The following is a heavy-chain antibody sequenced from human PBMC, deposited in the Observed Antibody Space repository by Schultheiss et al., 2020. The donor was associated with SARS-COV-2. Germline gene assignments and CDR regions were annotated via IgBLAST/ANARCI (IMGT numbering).Heavy chain of an antibody. CDR2: IYYSGST. V-gene: IGHV4-61*01. D-gene: IGHD2-15*01. Sequence: SETLSLTCTVSGGSVSSGSYYWSWIRQPPGKGLEWIGYIYYSGSTNYNPSLKSRVTISVDTSKNQFSLKLSSVTAADTAVYYCARGLTGYGLDVWGQGTTVTVSS. CDR1: GGSVSSGSYY. J-gene: IGHJ6*02. CDR3: ARGLTGYGLDV.